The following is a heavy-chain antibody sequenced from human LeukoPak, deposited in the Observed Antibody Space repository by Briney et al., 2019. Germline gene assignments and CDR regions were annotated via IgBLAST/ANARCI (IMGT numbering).Heavy chain of an antibody. CDR3: ARGVYDSSGYYSYFDY. CDR1: GFTFGSYD. V-gene: IGHV3-13*05. Sequence: GGSLRLSCAASGFTFGSYDMHWLRQATGKGLEWVSAIGTAGDPYYPGSVKGRFTISRENAKNSLYLQMNSLRAGDTAVYYCARGVYDSSGYYSYFDYWGQGTLVTVSS. CDR2: IGTAGDP. D-gene: IGHD3-22*01. J-gene: IGHJ4*02.